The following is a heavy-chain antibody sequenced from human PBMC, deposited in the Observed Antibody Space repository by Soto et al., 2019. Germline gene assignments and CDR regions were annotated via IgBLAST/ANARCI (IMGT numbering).Heavy chain of an antibody. Sequence: SETLSLTCTVSGGSISSYYWSWIRQPPGKGLEWIGYIHYSGSTNYNPSLKSRVTISVDTSKNQFSLKLSSVTAADTAVYYCAKEYSSGYHNFDYWGQGTLVTVSS. CDR2: IHYSGST. CDR1: GGSISSYY. J-gene: IGHJ4*02. CDR3: AKEYSSGYHNFDY. V-gene: IGHV4-59*01. D-gene: IGHD3-22*01.